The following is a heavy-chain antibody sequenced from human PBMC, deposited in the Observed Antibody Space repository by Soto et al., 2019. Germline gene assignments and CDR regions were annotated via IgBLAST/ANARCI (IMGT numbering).Heavy chain of an antibody. D-gene: IGHD2-21*02. CDR1: GYSFTSYA. CDR2: INAGNGNT. V-gene: IGHV1-3*01. CDR3: ARCIVVGTASDY. J-gene: IGHJ4*02. Sequence: ASVRVSCKASGYSFTSYAMHWVRQAPGQRLEWMGWINAGNGNTKYSQKFQGRVTITRDTSASTAYMELSSLRSEDTAVYYCARCIVVGTASDYWGQGTLVTV.